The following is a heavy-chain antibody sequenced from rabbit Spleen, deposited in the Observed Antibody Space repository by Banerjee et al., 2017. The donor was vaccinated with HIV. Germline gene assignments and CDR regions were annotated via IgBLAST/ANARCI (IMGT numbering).Heavy chain of an antibody. CDR3: ARTGGGSGIDTYYFNL. CDR2: ISTSTNNF. D-gene: IGHD1-1*01. J-gene: IGHJ4*01. V-gene: IGHV1S40*01. Sequence: QSLEESGGDLVKPGASLTLTCKASGFTLSNYWMSWVRQAPGKGLEWIARISTSTNNFDYASWAKGRFTISKVSSTTVTLQMTSLTAADTATYFCARTGGGSGIDTYYFNLWGPGTLVTVS. CDR1: GFTLSNYW.